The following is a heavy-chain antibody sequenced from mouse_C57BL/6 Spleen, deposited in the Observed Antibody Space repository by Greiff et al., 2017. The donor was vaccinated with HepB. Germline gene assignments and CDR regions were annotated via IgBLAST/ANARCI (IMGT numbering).Heavy chain of an antibody. CDR3: TRHSDYYGSSYRYAMDY. D-gene: IGHD1-1*01. V-gene: IGHV1-15*01. J-gene: IGHJ4*01. Sequence: QVQLQQSGAELVRPGASVTLSCKASGYTFTDYEMHWVKQTPVHGLEWIGAIDPETGGTAYNQKFKGKAILTADKSSSTAYMELRSLTSEDSAVYYCTRHSDYYGSSYRYAMDYWGQGTSVTVSS. CDR1: GYTFTDYE. CDR2: IDPETGGT.